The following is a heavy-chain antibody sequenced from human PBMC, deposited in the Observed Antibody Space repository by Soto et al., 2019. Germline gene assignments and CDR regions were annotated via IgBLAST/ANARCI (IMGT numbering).Heavy chain of an antibody. CDR3: AKGISGACSGSTCNSRVLDS. J-gene: IGHJ4*02. V-gene: IGHV3-23*01. CDR1: GFTLSSYA. D-gene: IGHD2-15*01. Sequence: EVQLLESGVGLVQPGGSLSLSCAASGFTLSSYAMSWVRQAPGKGLEWVSLIGGNEDTHYADSVKGRFTISRDRSKNTLYLQMNTLSAEDTAVYRCAKGISGACSGSTCNSRVLDSWGQGTLVTVSS. CDR2: IGGNEDT.